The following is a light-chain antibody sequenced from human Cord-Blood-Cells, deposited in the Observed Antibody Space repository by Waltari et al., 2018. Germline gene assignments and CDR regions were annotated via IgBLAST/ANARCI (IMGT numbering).Light chain of an antibody. V-gene: IGLV2-14*01. CDR2: DVS. CDR3: SSYTSSSTE. CDR1: SSDVGGYNY. Sequence: QSALTQPASVSGSPGQSITISCTGTSSDVGGYNYVSWYQQHQGKAPKLMIYDVSKRPSGVSNRFSGSTSGNTASLTISGLQAEDEADYYCSSYTSSSTEFGGGTKLTVL. J-gene: IGLJ3*02.